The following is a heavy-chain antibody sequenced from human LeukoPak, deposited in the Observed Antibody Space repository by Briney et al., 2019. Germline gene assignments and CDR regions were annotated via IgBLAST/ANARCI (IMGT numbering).Heavy chain of an antibody. V-gene: IGHV4-61*02. J-gene: IGHJ6*04. CDR1: GGSISSGTYY. D-gene: IGHD6-6*01. CDR2: IYTSGST. CDR3: AREGIIAAYLDV. Sequence: PSETLSLTCTVSGGSISSGTYYWSWIRQPAGKGLEWIGRIYTSGSTNYNPSLKSRVTISVDTSKNQFSLKLSSVTAADTAIYYCAREGIIAAYLDVWGKGTTVTVSS.